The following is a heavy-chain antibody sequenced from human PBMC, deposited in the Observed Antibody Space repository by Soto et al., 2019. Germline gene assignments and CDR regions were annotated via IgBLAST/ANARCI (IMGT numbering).Heavy chain of an antibody. CDR1: GGSISSYY. CDR3: ARDPGDYDFWSGYYTDYYGMDV. J-gene: IGHJ6*02. CDR2: IYTSGST. V-gene: IGHV4-4*07. D-gene: IGHD3-3*01. Sequence: PSETLSLTCTVSGGSISSYYWSWIRQPAGKGLEWIGRIYTSGSTNYNPSLKSRVTMSVDTSKNQFSLKLSSVTAADTAVYYCARDPGDYDFWSGYYTDYYGMDVWGQGTTVTVSS.